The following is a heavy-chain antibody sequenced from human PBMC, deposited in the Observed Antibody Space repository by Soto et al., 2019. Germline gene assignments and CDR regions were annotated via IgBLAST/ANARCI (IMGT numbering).Heavy chain of an antibody. V-gene: IGHV1-69*13. Sequence: GASVKVSCKASGGTFSSYAISWVRQAPGQGLEWMGGIIPIFGTANYAQKFQGRVTITADESTSTAYMELSSLRSEDTAVYYCARTAVRTTGTTGYYYYGIDVWGQGTTVTVSS. CDR3: ARTAVRTTGTTGYYYYGIDV. CDR1: GGTFSSYA. CDR2: IIPIFGTA. D-gene: IGHD1-1*01. J-gene: IGHJ6*02.